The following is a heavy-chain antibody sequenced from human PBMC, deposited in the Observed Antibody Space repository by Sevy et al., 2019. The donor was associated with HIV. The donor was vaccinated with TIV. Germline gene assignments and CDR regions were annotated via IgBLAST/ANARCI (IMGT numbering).Heavy chain of an antibody. CDR1: GFTFSSYE. V-gene: IGHV3-48*03. D-gene: IGHD3-22*01. CDR2: ISSSGSTI. J-gene: IGHJ4*02. Sequence: GGSLRLSCAASGFTFSSYEMNWVRQAPGKWLEWVSYISSSGSTIYYADSVKGRFTISRDNAKNSLYLQMNSLRAEDTAVYYCARVYYDSSGYYYSCDYWGQGTLVTVSS. CDR3: ARVYYDSSGYYYSCDY.